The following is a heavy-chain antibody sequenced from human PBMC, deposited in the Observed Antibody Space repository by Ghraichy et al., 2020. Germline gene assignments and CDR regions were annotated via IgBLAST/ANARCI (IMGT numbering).Heavy chain of an antibody. J-gene: IGHJ5*02. V-gene: IGHV3-7*01. D-gene: IGHD1/OR15-1a*01. CDR1: GFTFNHYW. Sequence: GESLNISCAASGFTFNHYWMSWVRQAPGKRLEWVANLGQDGSEKYYVDSVRGRFTISRNNARNSLYLQMNSLTAEDTAVYYCARELFWFDHWGQGTLVTVSS. CDR3: ARELFWFDH. CDR2: LGQDGSEK.